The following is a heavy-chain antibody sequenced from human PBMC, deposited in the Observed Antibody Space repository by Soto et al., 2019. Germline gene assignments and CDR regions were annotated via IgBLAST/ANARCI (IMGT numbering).Heavy chain of an antibody. D-gene: IGHD3-10*01. Sequence: QVQLVESGGGVVQPGRSLRLSCAASGFTFSSYGMHWVRQAPGKGLEWVAVISYDGSNKYYADSVKGRFTISRDNSKNTLYLQMNSLRAEDTAVYYCAKAKIRGVDAQSYFDYWGQGTLVTVSS. CDR2: ISYDGSNK. V-gene: IGHV3-30*18. CDR1: GFTFSSYG. J-gene: IGHJ4*02. CDR3: AKAKIRGVDAQSYFDY.